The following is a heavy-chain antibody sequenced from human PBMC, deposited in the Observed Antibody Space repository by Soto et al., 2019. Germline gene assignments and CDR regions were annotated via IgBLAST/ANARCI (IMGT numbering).Heavy chain of an antibody. CDR1: GFVFDDYT. V-gene: IGHV3-9*01. J-gene: IGHJ6*03. Sequence: PGGPLTLPGLASGFVFDDYTMHWVRPTPEKGLEWVFGISTRGRPIGYADSVQGRFAISRDSATNALHLQMTSLRVDDTGIYFCVKDYSCSSEACFPPDRSHYMDAWGIGTAVTVSS. D-gene: IGHD2-2*01. CDR2: ISTRGRPI. CDR3: VKDYSCSSEACFPPDRSHYMDA.